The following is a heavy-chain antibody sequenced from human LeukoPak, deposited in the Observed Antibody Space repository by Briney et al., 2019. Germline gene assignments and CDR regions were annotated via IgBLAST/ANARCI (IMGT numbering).Heavy chain of an antibody. Sequence: SETLSLTCTVPGGSISGSTYYWGWIRQPPGKGLEWIGNVYYSGTTYYNPSLKSRVTISVDTSKNQFSLKLSSVTAADTAVYYCARRGGAYIYNWFDPWGQGTLVTVSS. CDR3: ARRGGAYIYNWFDP. J-gene: IGHJ5*02. CDR1: GGSISGSTYY. D-gene: IGHD3-16*01. CDR2: VYYSGTT. V-gene: IGHV4-39*01.